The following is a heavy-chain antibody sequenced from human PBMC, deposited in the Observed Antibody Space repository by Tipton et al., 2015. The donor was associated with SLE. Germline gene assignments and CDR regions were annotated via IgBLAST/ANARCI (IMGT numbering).Heavy chain of an antibody. Sequence: TLSLTCTVFGGSISSYYWSWIRQPAGKGLEWIGQIHSSGSTSYNPSLKSRVSISVDTSRSQISLRLNSVTAADTAIYYCVKGQEVAATNYYYYMDVWGKGTTVTVS. J-gene: IGHJ6*03. D-gene: IGHD6-19*01. V-gene: IGHV4-4*07. CDR3: VKGQEVAATNYYYYMDV. CDR1: GGSISSYY. CDR2: IHSSGST.